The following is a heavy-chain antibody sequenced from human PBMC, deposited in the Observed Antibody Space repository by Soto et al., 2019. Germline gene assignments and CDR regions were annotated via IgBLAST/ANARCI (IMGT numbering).Heavy chain of an antibody. CDR3: ARDSQYKLPLGLEQKYYYYGMDV. V-gene: IGHV3-7*03. CDR2: IKQDGSEK. D-gene: IGHD2-2*01. CDR1: GFTFSSYW. J-gene: IGHJ6*02. Sequence: LRLSCAASGFTFSSYWMSWVRQAPGKGLEWVANIKQDGSEKYYVDSVKGRFTISRDNAKNSLYLQMNSLRAEDTAVYYCARDSQYKLPLGLEQKYYYYGMDVWGQGTTVTVSS.